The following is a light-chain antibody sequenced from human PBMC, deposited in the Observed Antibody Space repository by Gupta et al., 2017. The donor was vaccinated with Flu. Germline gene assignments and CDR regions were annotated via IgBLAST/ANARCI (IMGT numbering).Light chain of an antibody. J-gene: IGKJ5*01. CDR3: QQSKRFPIT. V-gene: IGKV1-12*01. CDR2: AAS. Sequence: DIQMTQSPSSVSASVGDRVTITCRASQDISSQLVWYQQKAGEAPRLLVYAASTLLRGVPSRFGGSGSGTDFTLTISSLQREDFAIYFCQQSKRFPITFDQGTRVEIK. CDR1: QDISSQ.